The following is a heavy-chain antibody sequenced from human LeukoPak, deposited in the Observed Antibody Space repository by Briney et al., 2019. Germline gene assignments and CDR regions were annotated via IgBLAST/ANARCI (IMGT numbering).Heavy chain of an antibody. CDR1: GFTFTIFE. V-gene: IGHV3-74*03. J-gene: IGHJ4*02. Sequence: GGSLRLSCAASGFTFTIFEMNWFRQAPGKGLVWVSRINSDGSSITYADSVKGRFTISRDNAKNTLYLQMTSLRVEDTAVYYCGRGSGVADYWGQGALVTVSS. D-gene: IGHD7-27*01. CDR3: GRGSGVADY. CDR2: INSDGSSI.